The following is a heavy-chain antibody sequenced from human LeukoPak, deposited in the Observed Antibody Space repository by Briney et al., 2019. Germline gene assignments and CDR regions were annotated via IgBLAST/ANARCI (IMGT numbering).Heavy chain of an antibody. CDR2: ISSSSSYI. CDR1: GFTFSSYS. V-gene: IGHV3-21*01. D-gene: IGHD4/OR15-4a*01. CDR3: ARDPTIHHWDY. Sequence: GGSLRLSCAASGFTFSSYSMNWVRQAPGKGLEWVSSISSSSSYIYYADSVKGRFTISRDNAKNSLYLQMNSLRAEDTAVYYCARDPTIHHWDYWGQGTLVTVSS. J-gene: IGHJ4*02.